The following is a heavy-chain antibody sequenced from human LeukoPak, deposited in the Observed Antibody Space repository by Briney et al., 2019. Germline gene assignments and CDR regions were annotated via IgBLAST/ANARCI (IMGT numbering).Heavy chain of an antibody. V-gene: IGHV3-21*01. CDR2: ISTSSSYI. D-gene: IGHD4-17*01. CDR3: ARDSYGDANFDS. CDR1: GFTFNKYT. J-gene: IGHJ4*02. Sequence: GGSLRLSCAASGFTFNKYTMNWVRQAPGKGLEWVSSISTSSSYIYYADSVKGRFTISRDNAKNSLYLQMNSLRAEDTAVYYCARDSYGDANFDSWGQGTLVTVSS.